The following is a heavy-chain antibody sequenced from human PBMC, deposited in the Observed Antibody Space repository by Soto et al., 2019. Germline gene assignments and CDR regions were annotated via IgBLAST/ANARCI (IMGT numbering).Heavy chain of an antibody. Sequence: GGSLRLSCTASGFTFGDYAMSWFRQAPGKGLEWVGFIRSKAYGGTTEYAASVKGRFTISRDDSKSIAYLQMNSLKTEDTAVYYCTRGSNLVVVPAAYAFDIWGQWTMVTVSS. D-gene: IGHD2-2*01. CDR1: GFTFGDYA. CDR3: TRGSNLVVVPAAYAFDI. CDR2: IRSKAYGGTT. J-gene: IGHJ3*02. V-gene: IGHV3-49*03.